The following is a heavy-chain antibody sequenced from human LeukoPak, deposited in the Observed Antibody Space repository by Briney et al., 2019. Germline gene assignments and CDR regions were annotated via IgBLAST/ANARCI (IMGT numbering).Heavy chain of an antibody. Sequence: PGRSLRLSCAASGFTFSSYAMHWVRQAPGKGLEWVAVISYDGSNKYYADSVKGRFTISRDNSMNTLYLQMNSLRAEDTALYYCAREMGSTGYYSYFHHWGQGTLVTVSS. CDR2: ISYDGSNK. CDR3: AREMGSTGYYSYFHH. D-gene: IGHD3-22*01. V-gene: IGHV3-30-3*01. CDR1: GFTFSSYA. J-gene: IGHJ1*01.